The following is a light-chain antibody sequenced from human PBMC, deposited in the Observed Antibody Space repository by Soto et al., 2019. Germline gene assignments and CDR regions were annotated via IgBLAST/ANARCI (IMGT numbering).Light chain of an antibody. CDR1: QSISSW. CDR3: QQYNSYSWT. CDR2: DAS. Sequence: DIKLTQCPSTLSASLVDRVTITSRASQSISSWLAWYQQKPGKAPKVLIYDASSLESGVPSRFSGSGSGTEFTLTISSLQPDDFATYYCQQYNSYSWTFGQGTKVDI. V-gene: IGKV1-5*01. J-gene: IGKJ1*01.